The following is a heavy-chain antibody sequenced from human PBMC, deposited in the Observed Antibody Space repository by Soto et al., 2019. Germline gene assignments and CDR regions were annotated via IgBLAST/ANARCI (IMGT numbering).Heavy chain of an antibody. D-gene: IGHD3-22*01. V-gene: IGHV5-10-1*01. CDR3: ARQIYDSDTCHTFQYYFDS. Sequence: PGESLKISCQGSGYSFTSYWISWVRQMPGKGLEWLGRIDPSDSYTNYSPSFQGHVTISADKSISTAYLQWSSLKASDTAMYYCARQIYDSDTCHTFQYYFDSWGQGTPVTVSS. CDR1: GYSFTSYW. CDR2: IDPSDSYT. J-gene: IGHJ4*02.